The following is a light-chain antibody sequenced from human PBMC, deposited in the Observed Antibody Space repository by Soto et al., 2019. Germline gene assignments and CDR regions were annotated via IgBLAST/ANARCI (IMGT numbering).Light chain of an antibody. CDR2: SAS. CDR1: QAMSTY. Sequence: DIQLTQSPSFLSAFVGDTVTITCRASQAMSTYLAWYQQKPGKVPKLLIRSASTLQSGVPPRVSGGGSGTEFTLTISTLQPDDSGIYYCQQLNGYPLAFGGGTNVEIK. V-gene: IGKV1-9*01. CDR3: QQLNGYPLA. J-gene: IGKJ4*01.